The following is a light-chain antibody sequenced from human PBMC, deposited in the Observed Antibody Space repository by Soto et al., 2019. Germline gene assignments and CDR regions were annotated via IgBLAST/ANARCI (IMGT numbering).Light chain of an antibody. CDR2: KAS. CDR3: QQYNAYPWT. J-gene: IGKJ1*01. Sequence: DIQRTRSPSTLSASVGDRVTITCRASQSISSWLAWYQQKPGKAPKLLIYKASTLESGVPSNFSGSGSGTEFSLTISSLQPEDFATYYCQQYNAYPWTFGQGTKVDIK. V-gene: IGKV1-5*03. CDR1: QSISSW.